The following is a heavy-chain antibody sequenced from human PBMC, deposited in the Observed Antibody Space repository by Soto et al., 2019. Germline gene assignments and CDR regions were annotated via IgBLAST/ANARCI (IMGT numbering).Heavy chain of an antibody. J-gene: IGHJ3*01. D-gene: IGHD3-22*01. V-gene: IGHV3-9*01. Sequence: SQRHCYGASGLNCVDYAVHWVRQAPGKGLEWVSGISWNSGSIGYADSVKGRFTISRDNAKNSLYLQMNSLRAEDTAVYYCARDQLYYNDISGRPLNAFDVWGQGTMVTVSS. CDR3: ARDQLYYNDISGRPLNAFDV. CDR2: ISWNSGSI. CDR1: GLNCVDYA.